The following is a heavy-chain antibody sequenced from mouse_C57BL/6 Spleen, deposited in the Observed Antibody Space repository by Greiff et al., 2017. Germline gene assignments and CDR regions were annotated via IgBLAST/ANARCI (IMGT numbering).Heavy chain of an antibody. V-gene: IGHV6-6*01. D-gene: IGHD3-2*02. CDR2: IRNKANNHAT. CDR3: TRQWKLRLRVDYAMDY. CDR1: GFTFSDAW. J-gene: IGHJ4*01. Sequence: EVKVEESGGGLVQPGGSMKLSCAASGFTFSDAWMDWVRQSPEKGLEWVAEIRNKANNHATYYAESVKGRFTISRDDSKSSVYLQMNILRAEDTGIYYCTRQWKLRLRVDYAMDYWGQGTSVTVSS.